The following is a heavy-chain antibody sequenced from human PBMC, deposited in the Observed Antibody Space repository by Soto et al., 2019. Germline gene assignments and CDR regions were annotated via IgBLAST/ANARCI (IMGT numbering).Heavy chain of an antibody. D-gene: IGHD3-16*01. CDR1: GFTFSDYY. Sequence: PGGSLGVSCAASGFTFSDYYMSWIRQAPGKGLEWVSYISSSTGTIYYADSVKGRFTISRDNAKNSLYLQMTSLRAEDTAVYYCARVGQDYYYGMDVWGQGTTVTVSS. CDR2: ISSSTGTI. CDR3: ARVGQDYYYGMDV. J-gene: IGHJ6*02. V-gene: IGHV3-11*01.